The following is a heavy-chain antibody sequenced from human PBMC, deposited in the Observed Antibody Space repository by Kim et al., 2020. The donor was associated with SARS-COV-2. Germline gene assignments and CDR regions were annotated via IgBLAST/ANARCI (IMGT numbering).Heavy chain of an antibody. J-gene: IGHJ4*02. CDR3: ARAPNDFWSGYPYYFDY. D-gene: IGHD3-3*01. CDR1: GGSVSSGSYF. V-gene: IGHV4-61*01. Sequence: SETLSLTCTVSGGSVSSGSYFWSWIRQPPGKGLEWIGYIYYSGNTNSNPSFKSRVTMSVDTSKNQFSLKLRSVTAADTAVYYCARAPNDFWSGYPYYFDYWGQGTLVTVSS. CDR2: IYYSGNT.